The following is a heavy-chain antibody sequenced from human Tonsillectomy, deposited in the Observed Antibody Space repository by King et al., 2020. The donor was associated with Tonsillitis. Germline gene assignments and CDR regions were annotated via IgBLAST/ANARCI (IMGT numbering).Heavy chain of an antibody. V-gene: IGHV3-30-3*01. CDR2: ISYDGDKK. Sequence: VQLVESGGGVVQPGRYLKLSCAASRFTFSDCAMHWVRQAPGKGLEWLAVISYDGDKKYYADSVKGRFTIFRDNSKNNLYLQMKSLRPEDTAVYYCTREGPEAGWDAFDIWGLGTMVTVSS. J-gene: IGHJ3*02. CDR1: RFTFSDCA. CDR3: TREGPEAGWDAFDI.